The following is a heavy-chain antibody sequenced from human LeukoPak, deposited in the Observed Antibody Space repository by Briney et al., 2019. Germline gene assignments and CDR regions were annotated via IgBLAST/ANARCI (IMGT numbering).Heavy chain of an antibody. CDR1: GYTFTSYA. V-gene: IGHV7-4-1*02. CDR2: INTNTGNP. Sequence: ASVKVSCKASGYTFTSYAINWVRQAPGQGLEWMGWINTNTGNPTYAQGFTGRFVFSLDTSVSTAYLQISSLKAEDTAVYYCARGEQQLADAYGMDVWGQGTTVTVSS. J-gene: IGHJ6*02. D-gene: IGHD6-13*01. CDR3: ARGEQQLADAYGMDV.